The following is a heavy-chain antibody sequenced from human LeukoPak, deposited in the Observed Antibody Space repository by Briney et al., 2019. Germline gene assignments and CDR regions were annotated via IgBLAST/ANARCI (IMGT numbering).Heavy chain of an antibody. V-gene: IGHV3-21*01. D-gene: IGHD3-16*02. J-gene: IGHJ4*02. CDR3: ARGPDQTYYDYVWGSYRPFDY. CDR2: ISSSSSYI. Sequence: GGSLRLSCAASGFTFSSYSMNWVRQAPGKGLEWVSSISSSSSYIYYADSVKGRFTISRDNAKSSLYLQMNSLRAEGTAVYYCARGPDQTYYDYVWGSYRPFDYWGQGTLVTVSS. CDR1: GFTFSSYS.